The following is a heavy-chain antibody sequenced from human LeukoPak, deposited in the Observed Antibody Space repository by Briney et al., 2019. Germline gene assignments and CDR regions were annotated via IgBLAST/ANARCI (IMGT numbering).Heavy chain of an antibody. CDR1: GYSFASYW. Sequence: GESLKISCKGSGYSFASYWIGWVRQMPGKGLEWMGIIYPGDSDTRYRPSFQGQVTISADKSISTAYPQWSSLKASDTAMYYCARHPRPYDSSGYYYFDYWGQGTLVTVSS. D-gene: IGHD3-22*01. CDR3: ARHPRPYDSSGYYYFDY. J-gene: IGHJ4*02. CDR2: IYPGDSDT. V-gene: IGHV5-51*01.